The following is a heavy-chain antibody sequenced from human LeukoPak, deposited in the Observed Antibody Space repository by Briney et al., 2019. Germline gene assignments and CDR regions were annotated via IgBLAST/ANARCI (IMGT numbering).Heavy chain of an antibody. V-gene: IGHV4-39*01. J-gene: IGHJ2*01. Sequence: SETLSLTCSVYGGSISSSSYYWGWIRQPPGKGLEWMGSIYYTGSTYYNPSLKSRVTISVDTSKNQFSLKLSSMTAADTAVYHCARRLSKQMGRYFDFWGRGTLVTVSS. CDR2: IYYTGST. CDR1: GGSISSSSYY. D-gene: IGHD6-13*01. CDR3: ARRLSKQMGRYFDF.